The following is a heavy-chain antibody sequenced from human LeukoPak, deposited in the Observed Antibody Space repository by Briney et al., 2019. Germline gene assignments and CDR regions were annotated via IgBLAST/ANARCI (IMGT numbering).Heavy chain of an antibody. Sequence: KPEGSLRLSCAASGFTFSSYTMNWVRQAPGKGLEWVSLISSSSSYIFYADSVKGRFTISRDNAKKSLYLQMNSLRAEDTAVYYCARGLRGYTYGLDYWGQGTLVAVSS. CDR2: ISSSSSYI. J-gene: IGHJ4*02. CDR3: ARGLRGYTYGLDY. CDR1: GFTFSSYT. D-gene: IGHD5-18*01. V-gene: IGHV3-21*01.